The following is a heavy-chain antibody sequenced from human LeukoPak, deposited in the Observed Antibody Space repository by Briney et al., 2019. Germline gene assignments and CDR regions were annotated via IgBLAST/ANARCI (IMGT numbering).Heavy chain of an antibody. D-gene: IGHD3-10*01. CDR2: IYYSGST. J-gene: IGHJ4*02. CDR1: GGSISSYY. Sequence: SETLSLTCTVSGGSISSYYWSWIWQPPGKGLEWIGYIYYSGSTNYNPSLKSRVTISVDTSKNQFSLKLSSVTAADTAVYYCARSDMVRGVHFDYWGQGTLVTVSS. CDR3: ARSDMVRGVHFDY. V-gene: IGHV4-59*08.